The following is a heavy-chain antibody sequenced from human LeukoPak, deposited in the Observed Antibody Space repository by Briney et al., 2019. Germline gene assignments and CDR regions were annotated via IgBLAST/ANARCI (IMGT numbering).Heavy chain of an antibody. J-gene: IGHJ3*02. CDR2: ISGSGGST. CDR1: GFTFSSYP. V-gene: IGHV3-23*01. D-gene: IGHD2-2*01. Sequence: GGSLRLSCAASGFTFSSYPMHWVRQAPGKGLVWVSAISGSGGSTYYADSVKGRFTISRDNSKNTLYLQMNSLRAEDTAVYYCAKDLVERDQLPHAGDAFDIWGQGTMVTVSS. CDR3: AKDLVERDQLPHAGDAFDI.